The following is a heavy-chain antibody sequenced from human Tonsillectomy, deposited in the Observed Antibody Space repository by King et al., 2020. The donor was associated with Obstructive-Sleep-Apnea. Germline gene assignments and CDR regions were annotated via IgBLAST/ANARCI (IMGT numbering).Heavy chain of an antibody. CDR2: IYYIVYT. CDR3: ARGAVTTFLRLQNYFDY. Sequence: VQLQESGPGLVKPSETLSLTCTVSGGSTSSYYWSWIRQPPGKGLEWIGYIYYIVYTKYNPSLKSRVTISLDTSKNQFSLKLNSMTAADTAVYFCARGAVTTFLRLQNYFDYWGQGTLVTVSS. CDR1: GGSTSSYY. J-gene: IGHJ4*02. V-gene: IGHV4-59*08. D-gene: IGHD4-17*01.